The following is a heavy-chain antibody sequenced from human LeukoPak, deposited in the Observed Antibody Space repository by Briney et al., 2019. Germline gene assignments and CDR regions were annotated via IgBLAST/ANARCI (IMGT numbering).Heavy chain of an antibody. Sequence: PGRSLRLSYAASGFTFSSYGMHWVRQAPGKGLEWVAVISYDGSNKYYADSVKGRFTISRDNSKNTLYLQMNSLRAEDTAVYYCAKGRWDGDIVVVVAAEPYGMDVWGQGTTVTVSS. J-gene: IGHJ6*02. CDR3: AKGRWDGDIVVVVAAEPYGMDV. CDR2: ISYDGSNK. V-gene: IGHV3-30*18. D-gene: IGHD2-15*01. CDR1: GFTFSSYG.